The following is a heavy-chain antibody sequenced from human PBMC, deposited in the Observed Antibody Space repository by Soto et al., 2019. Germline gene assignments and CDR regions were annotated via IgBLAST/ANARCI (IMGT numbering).Heavy chain of an antibody. CDR2: ISGSGGST. J-gene: IGHJ4*02. CDR1: GFTFSSYA. CDR3: AKDGPYYDFWSGYYTSLDY. V-gene: IGHV3-23*01. D-gene: IGHD3-3*01. Sequence: GGSLRLSCAASGFTFSSYAMSWVRQAPGKGLEWVSAISGSGGSTYYADSVKGRFTISRDNSKNTLYLQMNSLRAEDTAVYYCAKDGPYYDFWSGYYTSLDYWGQGTLVTVSS.